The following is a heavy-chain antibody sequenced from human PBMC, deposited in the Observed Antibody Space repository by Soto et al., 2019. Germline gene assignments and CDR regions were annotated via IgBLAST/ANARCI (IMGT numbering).Heavy chain of an antibody. Sequence: VGSLRLSCAASGFTFSSYGMHWVRQAPGKGLEWVAVISYDGSDKYYADSVKGRFTISRDNSKNTLYLQMNSLRAEDTAVYYCAKDVVVGATTGLGDYYYYYGMDVWGQGTTVTVSS. D-gene: IGHD1-26*01. CDR1: GFTFSSYG. CDR3: AKDVVVGATTGLGDYYYYYGMDV. CDR2: ISYDGSDK. J-gene: IGHJ6*02. V-gene: IGHV3-30*18.